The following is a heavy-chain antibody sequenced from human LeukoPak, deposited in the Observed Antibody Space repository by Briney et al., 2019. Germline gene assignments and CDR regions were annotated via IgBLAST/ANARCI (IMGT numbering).Heavy chain of an antibody. V-gene: IGHV4-59*08. CDR3: ARHGGSYSSSWNDY. J-gene: IGHJ4*02. Sequence: SETLSLTCTVSGGSISSYYWSWIRQPLGKGLEWIGYIYYSGSTNYNPSLKSRVTISVDTSKNQFSLKLSSVTAADTAVYYCARHGGSYSSSWNDYWGQGTLVTVSS. CDR2: IYYSGST. D-gene: IGHD6-13*01. CDR1: GGSISSYY.